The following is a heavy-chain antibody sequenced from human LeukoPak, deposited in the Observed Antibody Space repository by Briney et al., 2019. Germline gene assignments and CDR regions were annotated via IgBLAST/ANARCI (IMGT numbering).Heavy chain of an antibody. V-gene: IGHV3-33*01. J-gene: IGHJ4*02. Sequence: PGGSLRLSCAASGFTFSSYGMHWVRQAPGKGLEWVAVIWYDGSNKYYADSVKGRFTISRDNSKNTLYLQMSSLRAEDTAVYYCARDLGVEYSSSSGDYWGQGTLVTVSS. CDR1: GFTFSSYG. CDR3: ARDLGVEYSSSSGDY. D-gene: IGHD6-6*01. CDR2: IWYDGSNK.